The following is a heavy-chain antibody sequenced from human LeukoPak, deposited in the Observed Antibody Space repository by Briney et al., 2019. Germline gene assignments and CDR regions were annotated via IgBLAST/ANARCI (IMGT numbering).Heavy chain of an antibody. J-gene: IGHJ5*02. D-gene: IGHD3-22*01. CDR2: IYYSGST. Sequence: SETLSLTCTVSGGSISSYYWSWIRQPPGKGLEWIGCIYYSGSTNYNPSLKSRVTISVDTSKNQFSLKLSSVTAADTAVYYCARAYTYYYDSSGYYFGYNWFDPWGQGTLVTVSS. CDR3: ARAYTYYYDSSGYYFGYNWFDP. CDR1: GGSISSYY. V-gene: IGHV4-59*01.